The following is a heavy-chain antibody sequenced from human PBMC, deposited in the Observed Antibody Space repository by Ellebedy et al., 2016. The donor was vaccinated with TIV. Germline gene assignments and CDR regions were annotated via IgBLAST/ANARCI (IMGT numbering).Heavy chain of an antibody. CDR3: ARVKQILAQGQTYGLDV. CDR2: INPSSGAT. J-gene: IGHJ6*02. Sequence: AASVKVSCKASGYTFTAYYIHWVRQAPGQGLEWMGWINPSSGATNYAQTFQGRVSVARDTSITTAYMELSRLTSDDTAMYYCARVKQILAQGQTYGLDVWGRGTTVTVSS. V-gene: IGHV1-2*02. D-gene: IGHD3-3*02. CDR1: GYTFTAYY.